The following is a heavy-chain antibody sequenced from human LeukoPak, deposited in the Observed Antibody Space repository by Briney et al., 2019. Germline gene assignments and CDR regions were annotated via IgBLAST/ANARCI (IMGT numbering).Heavy chain of an antibody. CDR1: GFILKNHW. V-gene: IGHV3-7*01. CDR3: ARDLDFYATDY. J-gene: IGHJ4*02. CDR2: IGKDGTGN. D-gene: IGHD2/OR15-2a*01. Sequence: GGSLRLSCEASGFILKNHWMSWVRQAPGKGLEWVANIGKDGTGNHYVDSVKGRFTISRDNAKNSVYLEMNSLRADDTAIYYCARDLDFYATDYWGQGTLVTVSS.